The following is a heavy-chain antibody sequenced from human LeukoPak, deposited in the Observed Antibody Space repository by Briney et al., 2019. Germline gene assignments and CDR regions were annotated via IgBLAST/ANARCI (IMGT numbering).Heavy chain of an antibody. CDR2: IKSDGST. CDR3: ARAPSEIGGYYPEYFRH. CDR1: GFTFSSYW. J-gene: IGHJ1*01. Sequence: GGSLRLSCPASGFTFSSYWMHWVRQAPGKGLVWVSRIKSDGSTNYADSVKGRFTISRDNAKNTLSLQMNSLRAEDTGVYYCARAPSEIGGYYPEYFRHWGQGTLVTVSS. D-gene: IGHD3-22*01. V-gene: IGHV3-74*01.